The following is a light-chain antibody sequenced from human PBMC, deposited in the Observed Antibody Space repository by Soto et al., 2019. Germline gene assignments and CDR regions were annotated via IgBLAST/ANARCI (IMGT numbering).Light chain of an antibody. CDR2: DAS. V-gene: IGKV1-33*01. J-gene: IGKJ5*01. CDR3: QQYDNLPLI. CDR1: QDIRKY. Sequence: IQMTQSPSSLSASVGDRVTITCQATQDIRKYLNWYQQKTGKAPKILIYDASSLETGVPSRFSGSGSGTDFTLTISSLQPEDFATYYCQQYDNLPLIFGQGTRLEIK.